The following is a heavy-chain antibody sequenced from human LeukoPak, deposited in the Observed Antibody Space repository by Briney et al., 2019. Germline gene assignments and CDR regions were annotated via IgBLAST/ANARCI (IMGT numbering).Heavy chain of an antibody. V-gene: IGHV5-51*01. CDR1: GYSSTSDY. D-gene: IGHD3-22*01. CDR3: ARHVSSPGGYSGYYFDY. Sequence: GESSLTSCMSSGYSSTSDYIGRGRQMPGKGLEWMGIIYPGDSDTRYSPSFQGYVTISAAISISTAYLQCSSLKASDTAMYYCARHVSSPGGYSGYYFDYWGQGTLVTVSS. CDR2: IYPGDSDT. J-gene: IGHJ4*02.